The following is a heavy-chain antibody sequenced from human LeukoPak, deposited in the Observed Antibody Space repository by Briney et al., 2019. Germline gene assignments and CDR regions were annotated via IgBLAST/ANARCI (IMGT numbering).Heavy chain of an antibody. CDR3: ARGLFLSGYLDAFDI. CDR2: ISSTSSTV. V-gene: IGHV3-48*01. Sequence: GGSLRLSCAVSGFTFSSYSMTWVRQAPGKGLEWVSYISSTSSTVYYADSVKGRFTISRDNLKNVLYLQMNSLKVEDTALYYCARGLFLSGYLDAFDIWGQGTVVTVSS. CDR1: GFTFSSYS. D-gene: IGHD3-22*01. J-gene: IGHJ3*02.